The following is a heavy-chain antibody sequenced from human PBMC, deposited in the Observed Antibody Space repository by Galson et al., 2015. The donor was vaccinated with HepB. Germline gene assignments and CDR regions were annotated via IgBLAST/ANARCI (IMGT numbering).Heavy chain of an antibody. CDR3: AGLAYCGGDCYRP. CDR2: TSSSGGTT. J-gene: IGHJ5*02. D-gene: IGHD2-21*02. CDR1: GFTFSNYA. Sequence: SLRLSCAASGFTFSNYAMSWVRQAPGKGLEWVSATSSSGGTTHYADSVKGRFTISRDNSKNTLYLQRNSLRTEDTAVYYCAGLAYCGGDCYRPWGQGTLVTVSS. V-gene: IGHV3-23*01.